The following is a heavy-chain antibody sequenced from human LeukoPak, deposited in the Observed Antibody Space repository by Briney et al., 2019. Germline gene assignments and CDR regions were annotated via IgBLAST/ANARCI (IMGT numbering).Heavy chain of an antibody. V-gene: IGHV3-30-3*01. J-gene: IGHJ4*02. CDR2: ISYDGSNK. D-gene: IGHD3-22*01. CDR3: ARDKRPYYYDSSGYCDY. Sequence: GGSLRLSCAASGFTFSSYAMHWVRQAPVKGLEWVAVISYDGSNKYYADSVKGRFTISRDNSKNTLYLQMNSLRAEDTAVYYCARDKRPYYYDSSGYCDYWGQGTLVTVSS. CDR1: GFTFSSYA.